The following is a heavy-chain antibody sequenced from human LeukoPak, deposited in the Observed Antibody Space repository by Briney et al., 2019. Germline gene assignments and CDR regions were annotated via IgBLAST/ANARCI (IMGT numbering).Heavy chain of an antibody. D-gene: IGHD1-26*01. CDR2: IIPILGIA. J-gene: IGHJ5*02. Sequence: SVKVSCKASGGTFSSYAISWVRQAPGQGLEWMGRIIPILGIANYAQKFQGRVTITADKSTSTAYMELSSLRSEDTAVYYCARVLSRYSGSYLSWFDPWGQGTLVTVSS. CDR1: GGTFSSYA. V-gene: IGHV1-69*04. CDR3: ARVLSRYSGSYLSWFDP.